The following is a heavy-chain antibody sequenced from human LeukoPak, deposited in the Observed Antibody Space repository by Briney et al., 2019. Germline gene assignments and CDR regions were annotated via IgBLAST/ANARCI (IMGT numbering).Heavy chain of an antibody. Sequence: ASVKVSCKASGYTFTSYYMHWVRQAPGQGLEWMGIINPSGGSTSYAQNFQGRVTMTSDTSTSTVYMELSSLTSEDTAVYYCATERPHSCYFNYWGQGSLVTVSS. CDR1: GYTFTSYY. D-gene: IGHD2-15*01. J-gene: IGHJ4*02. CDR2: INPSGGST. V-gene: IGHV1-46*01. CDR3: ATERPHSCYFNY.